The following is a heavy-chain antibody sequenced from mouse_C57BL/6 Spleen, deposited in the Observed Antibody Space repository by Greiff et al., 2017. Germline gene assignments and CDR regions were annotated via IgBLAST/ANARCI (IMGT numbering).Heavy chain of an antibody. Sequence: QVQLQQSGAELVKPGASVKISCKASGYAFSSYWMNWVKQRPGKGLEWIGQIYPGDGDTTYNGKFKGKATLTADKSSSTAYMQRSSLTSEDSAVYFCARRGDGDYFDDWGQGTTLTVSS. CDR1: GYAFSSYW. J-gene: IGHJ2*01. D-gene: IGHD3-3*01. CDR2: IYPGDGDT. V-gene: IGHV1-80*01. CDR3: ARRGDGDYFDD.